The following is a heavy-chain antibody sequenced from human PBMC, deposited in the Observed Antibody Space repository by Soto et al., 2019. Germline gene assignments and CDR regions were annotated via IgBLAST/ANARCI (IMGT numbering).Heavy chain of an antibody. J-gene: IGHJ4*02. Sequence: GGSLRLSCAASGFTFSDYWMSWVRQAPGKGLEWLANIKEDGSEKYYVDSVKGRFTISRDNAKNSLYLQMNSLRAEDTAVYYCARGSIAVAPFDRWGQGTLGTVSS. CDR2: IKEDGSEK. CDR1: GFTFSDYW. D-gene: IGHD6-19*01. V-gene: IGHV3-7*01. CDR3: ARGSIAVAPFDR.